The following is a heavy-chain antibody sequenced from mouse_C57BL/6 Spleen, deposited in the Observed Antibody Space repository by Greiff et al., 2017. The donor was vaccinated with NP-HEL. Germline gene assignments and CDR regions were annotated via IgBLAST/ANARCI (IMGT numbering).Heavy chain of an antibody. CDR3: APITTENLPFAY. CDR1: GYTFTSYW. Sequence: QVQLKQPGAELVKPGASVKLSCKASGYTFTSYWMQWVKQRPGQGLEWIGEIDPSDSYTNYNQKFKGKATLTVDTSSSTAYMQLSSLTSEDSAVYYCAPITTENLPFAYWGQGTLVTVSA. CDR2: IDPSDSYT. D-gene: IGHD1-1*01. V-gene: IGHV1-50*01. J-gene: IGHJ3*01.